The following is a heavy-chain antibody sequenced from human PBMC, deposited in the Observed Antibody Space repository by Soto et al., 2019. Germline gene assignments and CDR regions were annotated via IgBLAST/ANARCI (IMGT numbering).Heavy chain of an antibody. CDR3: ATSSANYYGYRSYPY. CDR2: INHSGST. D-gene: IGHD3-10*01. V-gene: IGHV4-34*01. Sequence: SWAXSLTAPVYGVSFVVYESFGIGHPRGKGLELIGEINHSGSTNYNPSPKSRVTISVDTSKNQFSLKLSSVTAADTAVYYSATSSANYYGYRSYPYWGQGTLVTVSS. CDR1: GVSFVVYE. J-gene: IGHJ4*02.